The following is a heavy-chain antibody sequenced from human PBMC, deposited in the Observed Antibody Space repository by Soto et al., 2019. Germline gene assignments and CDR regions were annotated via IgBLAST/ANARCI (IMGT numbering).Heavy chain of an antibody. CDR2: ISGSGGST. V-gene: IGHV3-23*01. D-gene: IGHD2-8*01. CDR3: AKGGYCTNGVCSGYYYMDV. CDR1: GFTFSSYA. J-gene: IGHJ6*03. Sequence: VQLLESGGGLVQPGGSLRLSCAASGFTFSSYAMSWVRQAPGKGLEWVSAISGSGGSTYYADSVKGRFTISRDNSKNTLYLQMNSLRAEDTAVYYCAKGGYCTNGVCSGYYYMDVWGKGTTVTVSS.